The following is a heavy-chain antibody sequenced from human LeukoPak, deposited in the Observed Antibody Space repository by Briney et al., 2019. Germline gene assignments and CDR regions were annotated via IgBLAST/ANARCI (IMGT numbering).Heavy chain of an antibody. CDR2: ISGSSSTI. CDR1: GFTFSSYS. V-gene: IGHV3-48*01. CDR3: ARDVSSLGY. J-gene: IGHJ4*02. Sequence: GGSLRLSCAASGFTFSSYSMNWVRQAPGKGLEWVSYISGSSSTIYYADSVMGQFTISRDNAKKSLYLQMNSLRAEDTAVYYCARDVSSLGYWGQGTLVTVSS. D-gene: IGHD6-6*01.